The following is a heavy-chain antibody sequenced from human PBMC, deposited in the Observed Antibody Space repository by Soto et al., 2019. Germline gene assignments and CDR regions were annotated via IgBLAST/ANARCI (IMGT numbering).Heavy chain of an antibody. CDR3: VMVDNYVTPTPRDV. CDR1: GYIFVNYG. CDR2: ISPYTDNT. J-gene: IGHJ6*02. V-gene: IGHV1-18*01. Sequence: QVQLVQSGDEVKKPGASVKVSCKASGYIFVNYGIAWVRQAPGQGLEWMGGISPYTDNTHSATKVQGRLTMTTDTSTSTAYMDLGSLTSDDTAVYYCVMVDNYVTPTPRDVWGQGTTVTVSS. D-gene: IGHD3-16*01.